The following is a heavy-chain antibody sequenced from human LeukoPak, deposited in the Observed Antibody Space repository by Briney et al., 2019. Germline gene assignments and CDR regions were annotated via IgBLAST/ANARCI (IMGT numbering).Heavy chain of an antibody. D-gene: IGHD3-10*01. CDR1: GGSISSSSYY. CDR3: ARSAGLLWFGEFHDAFDI. J-gene: IGHJ3*02. V-gene: IGHV4-39*07. Sequence: SETLTLTCTVSGGSISSSSYYWGWIRQPPGKGLEWIGSIYYSGSTNYNPSLKSRVTISVDTSKNQFSLKLSSVTAADTAVYYCARSAGLLWFGEFHDAFDIWGQGTMVTVSS. CDR2: IYYSGST.